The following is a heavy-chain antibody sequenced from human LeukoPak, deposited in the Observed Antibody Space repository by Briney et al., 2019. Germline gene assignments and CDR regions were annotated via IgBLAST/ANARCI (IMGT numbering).Heavy chain of an antibody. J-gene: IGHJ6*01. CDR2: INPRDGST. CDR3: TRTYYYDSSGYYY. V-gene: IGHV1-46*01. D-gene: IGHD3-22*01. Sequence: PGRSLRLSCAASGFIFSSYGMHWVRQAPGQGLEWMGMINPRDGSTRTLQRFQGRLTMTRDTSTSTVYMELSSLRSEDTAVYYCTRTYYYDSSGYYY. CDR1: GFIFSSYG.